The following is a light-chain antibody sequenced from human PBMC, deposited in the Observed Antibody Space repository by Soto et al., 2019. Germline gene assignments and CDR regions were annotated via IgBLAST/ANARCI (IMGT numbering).Light chain of an antibody. CDR2: AAS. J-gene: IGKJ5*01. CDR3: QQYCSYPSIT. Sequence: AIRMTHSPSSFSASTGDRVTITCRASQGISSYLAWYQQKPGKAPKLLIYAASTLQSGVPSRFSGSGSGTDFTLTISCLQSEDFATYYCQQYCSYPSITFGQGTRWRL. CDR1: QGISSY. V-gene: IGKV1-8*01.